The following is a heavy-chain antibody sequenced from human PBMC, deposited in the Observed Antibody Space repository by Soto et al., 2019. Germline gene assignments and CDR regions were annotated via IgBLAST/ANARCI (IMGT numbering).Heavy chain of an antibody. D-gene: IGHD1-26*01. CDR3: ARDGGSYSQH. CDR2: INHSGST. CDR1: GGSFSGYY. V-gene: IGHV4-34*01. J-gene: IGHJ1*01. Sequence: QVQLQQWGAGLLKPSETLSLTCAVYGGSFSGYYWSWIRQPPGKGLEWIGEINHSGSTNYNPSLKSRVTISVDMSKNQFSLKLSSVTAADTAVYYCARDGGSYSQHWGQGTLVTVST.